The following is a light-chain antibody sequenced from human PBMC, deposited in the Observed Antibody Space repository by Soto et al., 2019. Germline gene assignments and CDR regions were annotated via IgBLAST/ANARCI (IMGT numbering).Light chain of an antibody. V-gene: IGKV3-15*01. Sequence: EIVVTQSPATLSVSPGERATLSCRASQSVSSNLAWYQQKPGQAPRLLIYGVSTRATDIPARFSGSGSGTEFTLTISSLQSEDFAVYYCQQYNNWPPTWTFGQGTKVDIK. CDR2: GVS. CDR1: QSVSSN. CDR3: QQYNNWPPTWT. J-gene: IGKJ1*01.